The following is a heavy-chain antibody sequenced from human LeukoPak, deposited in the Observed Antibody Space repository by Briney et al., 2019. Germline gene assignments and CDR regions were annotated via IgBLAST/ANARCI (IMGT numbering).Heavy chain of an antibody. V-gene: IGHV3-48*01. D-gene: IGHD6-19*01. CDR3: ARESRAGNNWFDP. Sequence: PRGSLRLSCAASGFTFSSYSMNWVRQAPGKGLEWVSYISSSSSTIYYADSVKGRFTISRDNAKNSLYLQMNSLRAEDTAVYYCARESRAGNNWFDPWGQGTLVTVSS. CDR1: GFTFSSYS. CDR2: ISSSSSTI. J-gene: IGHJ5*02.